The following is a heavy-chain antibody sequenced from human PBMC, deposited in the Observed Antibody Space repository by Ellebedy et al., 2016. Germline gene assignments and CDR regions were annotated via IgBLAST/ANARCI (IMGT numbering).Heavy chain of an antibody. CDR3: ARETGGGSYEY. J-gene: IGHJ4*02. CDR2: ISYDGSNK. Sequence: GGSLRLXXAASGFTFSSYGMHWVRQAPGKGLEWVAVISYDGSNKYYADSVKGRFTISRHNSKNTLYLQMNSLRAEDTAVYYCARETGGGSYEYWGQGTLVTVSS. D-gene: IGHD1-26*01. CDR1: GFTFSSYG. V-gene: IGHV3-30*03.